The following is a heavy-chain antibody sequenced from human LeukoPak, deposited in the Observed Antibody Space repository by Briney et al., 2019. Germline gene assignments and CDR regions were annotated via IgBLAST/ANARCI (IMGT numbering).Heavy chain of an antibody. D-gene: IGHD3-9*01. V-gene: IGHV4-39*07. Sequence: SETLSLTCTVSGGSISSSSYYWGWIRQPPGKGLEWIGSIYYSGSTYYNPSLKSRVTISVDTSKNQFSLKLSSVTAADTAAYYCARGREYYDILTGYESTYNWFDPWGQGTLVTVSS. CDR2: IYYSGST. CDR3: ARGREYYDILTGYESTYNWFDP. J-gene: IGHJ5*02. CDR1: GGSISSSSYY.